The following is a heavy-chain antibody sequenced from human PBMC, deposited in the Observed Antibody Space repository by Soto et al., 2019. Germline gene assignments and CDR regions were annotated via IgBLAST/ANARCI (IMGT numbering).Heavy chain of an antibody. D-gene: IGHD6-13*01. Sequence: PSETLSLTCAVYGGSFSGYYWSWIRQPPGKGLEWIGEINHSGSTNYNPSLKSRVTISVDTSKNQFSLKLSSVTAADTAVYYCARDIGSSWHPRGLKQNWFDPWGQGTQVTSPQ. V-gene: IGHV4-34*01. CDR3: ARDIGSSWHPRGLKQNWFDP. CDR2: INHSGST. J-gene: IGHJ5*02. CDR1: GGSFSGYY.